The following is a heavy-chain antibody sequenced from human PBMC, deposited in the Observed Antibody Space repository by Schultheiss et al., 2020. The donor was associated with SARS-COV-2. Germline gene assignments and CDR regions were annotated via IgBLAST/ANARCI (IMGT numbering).Heavy chain of an antibody. D-gene: IGHD6-19*01. V-gene: IGHV4-34*01. CDR1: GESFNGFS. CDR3: SRGRTSVIPSPVLGLGPLYFSYYMDA. CDR2: VSHSGGT. J-gene: IGHJ6*03. Sequence: SETLSLTCAVYGESFNGFSWTWIRQSPGKGLEWIGQVSHSGGTHFNPSLKRRLTISIDTSKRQFSLRLTSVTAADTATYYCSRGRTSVIPSPVLGLGPLYFSYYMDAWGKGAAVTVSS.